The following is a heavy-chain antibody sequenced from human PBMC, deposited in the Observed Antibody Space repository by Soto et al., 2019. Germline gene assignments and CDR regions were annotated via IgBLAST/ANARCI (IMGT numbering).Heavy chain of an antibody. CDR2: ISYDGSNK. J-gene: IGHJ4*02. CDR3: ARSPDILTGYFDY. CDR1: GFTFSSYA. Sequence: PGGSLRLSCAASGFTFSSYAMHWVRQAPGKGLEWVAVISYDGSNKYYADSVKGRFTISRDNSKNTLYLQMNSLRAEDTAVYYCARSPDILTGYFDYWGQGTLVTVSS. V-gene: IGHV3-30-3*01. D-gene: IGHD3-9*01.